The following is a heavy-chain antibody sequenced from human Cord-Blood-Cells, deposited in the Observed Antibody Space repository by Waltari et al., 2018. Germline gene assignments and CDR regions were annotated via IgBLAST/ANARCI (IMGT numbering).Heavy chain of an antibody. CDR3: ASSSLNWGPYYFDY. D-gene: IGHD7-27*01. V-gene: IGHV4-30-4*01. CDR1: FGSISSADNS. CDR2: IYYSGST. J-gene: IGHJ4*02. Sequence: HVQLQESASGLAWPSQTLSLTCPLSFGSISSADNSWIWFRQPPGKGLEWIGYIYYSGSTYYNPSLKSRVTISVDTSKNQFSLKLSSVTAADTAVYYCASSSLNWGPYYFDYWGQGTLVTVSS.